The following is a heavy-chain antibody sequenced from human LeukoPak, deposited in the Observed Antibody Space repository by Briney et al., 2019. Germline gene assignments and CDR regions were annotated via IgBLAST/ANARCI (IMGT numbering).Heavy chain of an antibody. V-gene: IGHV3-48*01. J-gene: IGHJ3*02. CDR1: GFTFSSYS. Sequence: PGGSLRLSCAASGFTFSSYSMNWVRQAPGKGLEWVSYISSSSSTIYYADSVKGRFTISRDNAKNSLYLQMNSLRAEDTAVYYCARAGGVLTGYRDAFDIWGQGTMVTVSS. CDR2: ISSSSSTI. D-gene: IGHD3-9*01. CDR3: ARAGGVLTGYRDAFDI.